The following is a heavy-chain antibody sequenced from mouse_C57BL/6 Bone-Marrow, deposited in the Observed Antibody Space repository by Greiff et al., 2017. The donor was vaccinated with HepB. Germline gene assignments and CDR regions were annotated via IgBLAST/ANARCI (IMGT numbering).Heavy chain of an antibody. J-gene: IGHJ2*01. V-gene: IGHV1-50*01. Sequence: QQSCKASGYTFTSYWMQWVKQRPGQGLEWIGEIDPSDSYTNYNQKFKGKATLTVDTSSSTAYMQLSSLTSEDSAVYYCARRGFDDYDDYWGQGTTLTVSS. D-gene: IGHD2-4*01. CDR2: IDPSDSYT. CDR3: ARRGFDDYDDY. CDR1: GYTFTSYW.